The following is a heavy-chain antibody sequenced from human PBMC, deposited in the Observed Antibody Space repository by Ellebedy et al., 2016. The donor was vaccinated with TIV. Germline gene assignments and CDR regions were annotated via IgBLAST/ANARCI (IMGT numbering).Heavy chain of an antibody. Sequence: GESLKISCAASGFTFSSYAMSWVRQAPGKGLEWVSGFGVSGDSTYYADSVKGRFTISRDNSKNTLSLQMNSLRAEDTAIYYCARGKSGTYIHHAFDYWGQGTLVTVSS. J-gene: IGHJ4*02. CDR1: GFTFSSYA. V-gene: IGHV3-23*01. D-gene: IGHD1-14*01. CDR3: ARGKSGTYIHHAFDY. CDR2: FGVSGDST.